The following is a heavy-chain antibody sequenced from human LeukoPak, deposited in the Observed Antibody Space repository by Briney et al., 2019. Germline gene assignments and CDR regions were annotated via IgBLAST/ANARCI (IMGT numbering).Heavy chain of an antibody. CDR2: ISYDGSNK. CDR3: AKDPTAGWGYGGYRHYFDY. J-gene: IGHJ4*02. Sequence: GRSLRLSCAASGFTFSSYGMHWVRQAPGKGLEWVAVISYDGSNKYYADSVKGRFTISRDNSKNTLYLQMNSLRAEDTAVYYCAKDPTAGWGYGGYRHYFDYWGQGTLVTVSS. D-gene: IGHD4-23*01. V-gene: IGHV3-30*18. CDR1: GFTFSSYG.